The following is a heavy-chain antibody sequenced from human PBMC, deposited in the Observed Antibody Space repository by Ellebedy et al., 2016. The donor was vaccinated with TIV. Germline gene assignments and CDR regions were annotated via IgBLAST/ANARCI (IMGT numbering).Heavy chain of an antibody. CDR2: ISNDGSEK. J-gene: IGHJ4*02. Sequence: GESLKISCAASGFTFSTYAMHWVRQAPGKGLEWVALISNDGSEKYYTDSVKGRFTISRDNSKNTLYLQMNSLTAEDTAVYYCASELVVAAKHDFWGQGTLVTVSS. D-gene: IGHD2-15*01. V-gene: IGHV3-30*10. CDR3: ASELVVAAKHDF. CDR1: GFTFSTYA.